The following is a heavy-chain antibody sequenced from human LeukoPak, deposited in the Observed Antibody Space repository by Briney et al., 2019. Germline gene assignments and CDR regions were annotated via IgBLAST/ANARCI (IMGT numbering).Heavy chain of an antibody. CDR3: ARDKITFGGVIVHDAFDI. D-gene: IGHD3-16*02. Sequence: SETLSLTCAVYGGSFSGYYWSWIRQPPGKGLEWIGEINHSGSTNYNPSLKSRVTISVDTSKNQFSLKLSSVTAADTAVYYCARDKITFGGVIVHDAFDIWGQGTMVTVSS. CDR1: GGSFSGYY. CDR2: INHSGST. V-gene: IGHV4-34*01. J-gene: IGHJ3*02.